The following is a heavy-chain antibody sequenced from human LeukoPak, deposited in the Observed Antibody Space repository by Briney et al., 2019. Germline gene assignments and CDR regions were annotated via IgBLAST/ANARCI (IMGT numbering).Heavy chain of an antibody. CDR2: ISYDGSNK. V-gene: IGHV3-30*18. CDR1: EFAFSNYA. D-gene: IGHD3-22*01. CDR3: AKDTYYHDSTGFYVFDH. Sequence: GGSLRLSCAASEFAFSNYAMQWVRQAPGKGLEWVAVISYDGSNKNYADSVKGRFTISRDNSKNTVYLQMNSLRAEDTAVYYCAKDTYYHDSTGFYVFDHWGQGTLVTVSS. J-gene: IGHJ4*02.